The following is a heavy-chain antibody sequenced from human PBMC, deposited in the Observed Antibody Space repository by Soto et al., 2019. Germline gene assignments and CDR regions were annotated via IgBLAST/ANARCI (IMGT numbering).Heavy chain of an antibody. CDR1: GFTFSSYA. CDR2: ISGSGGST. CDR3: ARIYCSSTSCYTVGNYYYYGMDV. D-gene: IGHD2-2*02. J-gene: IGHJ6*02. Sequence: GSLRLSCAASGFTFSSYAMSWVRQAPGKGLEWVSAISGSGGSTYYADSVKGRFIISRDNSKNTLYLQMNSLRAEDTAVYYCARIYCSSTSCYTVGNYYYYGMDVWGQGTTVTVSS. V-gene: IGHV3-23*01.